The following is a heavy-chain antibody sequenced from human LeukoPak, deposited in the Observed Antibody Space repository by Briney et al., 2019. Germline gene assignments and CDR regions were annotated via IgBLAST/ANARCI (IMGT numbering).Heavy chain of an antibody. CDR2: IGSSGSPT. V-gene: IGHV3-48*02. J-gene: IGHJ6*02. Sequence: GGSLRLSCAASGFAVSSYNMNWVRQAPGKGLEWISYIGSSGSPTHYADSVGGRFTISRDNAKNSLYLQMNSLRDEDTAVYFCARRPYSDTSGRLSDVWGQGTTVTVSS. CDR3: ARRPYSDTSGRLSDV. D-gene: IGHD3-22*01. CDR1: GFAVSSYN.